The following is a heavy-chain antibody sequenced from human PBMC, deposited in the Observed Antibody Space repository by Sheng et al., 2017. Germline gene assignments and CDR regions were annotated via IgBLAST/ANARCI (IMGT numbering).Heavy chain of an antibody. CDR1: GFTFSSYE. D-gene: IGHD2-2*01. Sequence: EVQLVESGGGLVQPGGSLRLSCAASGFTFSSYEMNWVRQAPGKVLEWVSYISSSGSTIYYADSVKGRFTISRDNAKNSLYLQMNSLRAEDTAVYYCARGVVVPAAIRVYNWFDPWGQGTLVTVSS. CDR3: ARGVVVPAAIRVYNWFDP. CDR2: ISSSGSTI. J-gene: IGHJ5*02. V-gene: IGHV3-48*03.